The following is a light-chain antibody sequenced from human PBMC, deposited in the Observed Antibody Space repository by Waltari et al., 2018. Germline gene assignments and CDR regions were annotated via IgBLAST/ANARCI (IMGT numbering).Light chain of an antibody. CDR3: TTWDASLNGVL. CDR1: GSNIGANT. V-gene: IGLV1-44*01. CDR2: RND. Sequence: QSVLTQPPSASGTPGQRVTISCSGSGSNIGANTVNWYQQLPGTAPKLLMSRNDERPSGVPDRFSGSKSGTSASLAISGLQSEDEADYYCTTWDASLNGVLFGAGTKLTVL. J-gene: IGLJ2*01.